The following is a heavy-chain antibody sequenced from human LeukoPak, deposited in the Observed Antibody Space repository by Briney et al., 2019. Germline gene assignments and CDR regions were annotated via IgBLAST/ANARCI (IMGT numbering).Heavy chain of an antibody. J-gene: IGHJ3*02. V-gene: IGHV1-18*01. Sequence: GASVKVSCKASGYTFTSYGISWVRQAPGQGLEWMGWISAYNGNTNYAQKLQGRVTMTTDTSTSTAYMELRSLRSDDTAVYYCARGKGYSSGWYEDGVHYAFDIWGQGTMVTVSS. CDR3: ARGKGYSSGWYEDGVHYAFDI. CDR2: ISAYNGNT. D-gene: IGHD6-19*01. CDR1: GYTFTSYG.